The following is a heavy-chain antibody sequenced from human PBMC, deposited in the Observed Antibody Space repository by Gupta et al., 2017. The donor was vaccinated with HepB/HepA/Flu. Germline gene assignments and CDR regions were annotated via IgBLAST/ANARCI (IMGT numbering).Heavy chain of an antibody. CDR1: GFSFSSYD. V-gene: IGHV3-13*04. Sequence: EVHLVESGGGLAQPGGSLRLSCAASGFSFSSYDMHWVRQVVGKGLEWVSGIGHAGETFYSGSIKGRFTVSRENAKNSLYLQMDKLKDGETAIYYCARVRQSFDDRGSNVYECDSWGQGILVTVSS. CDR2: IGHAGET. CDR3: ARVRQSFDDRGSNVYECDS. D-gene: IGHD2-21*01. J-gene: IGHJ5*02.